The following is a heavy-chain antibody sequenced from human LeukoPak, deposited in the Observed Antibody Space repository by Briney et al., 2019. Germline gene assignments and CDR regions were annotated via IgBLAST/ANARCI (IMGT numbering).Heavy chain of an antibody. V-gene: IGHV1-2*06. CDR1: GYTFTGYY. Sequence: APVKVSCKASGYTFTGYYMHWVRQAPGQGLEWMGRINPNSGGTNYAQKFQGRVTMTRDTSISTACMELSRLRSDDTAVYYCARPTYDFWSGYSEDIPFDYWGQGTLVTVSS. CDR2: INPNSGGT. CDR3: ARPTYDFWSGYSEDIPFDY. D-gene: IGHD3-3*01. J-gene: IGHJ4*02.